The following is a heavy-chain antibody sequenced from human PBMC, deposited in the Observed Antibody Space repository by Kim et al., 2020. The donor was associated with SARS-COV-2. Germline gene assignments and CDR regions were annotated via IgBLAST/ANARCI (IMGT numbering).Heavy chain of an antibody. D-gene: IGHD5-12*01. V-gene: IGHV4-39*01. J-gene: IGHJ4*02. CDR3: ARLKWRRNFDS. Sequence: TSYNPSLNSRVTISVAPSESRFSLRLESVTASDTAMYYCARLKWRRNFDSWGQGVLVTVSS. CDR2: T.